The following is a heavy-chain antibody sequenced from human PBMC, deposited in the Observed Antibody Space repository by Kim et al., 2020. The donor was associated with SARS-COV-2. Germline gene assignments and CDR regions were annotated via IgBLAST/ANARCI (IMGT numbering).Heavy chain of an antibody. CDR3: ARGAISSTGRLDY. CDR2: ISTYNGNT. D-gene: IGHD2-2*02. CDR1: GYTFSDFG. J-gene: IGHJ4*02. Sequence: ASVKVSCKTSGYTFSDFGITWVRQVPGQGLEWMGWISTYNGNTNYVQKLQGRLTMAADTSTSTSYMELSSLTSDDTAVYFCARGAISSTGRLDYWGQGTLVTVPS. V-gene: IGHV1-18*01.